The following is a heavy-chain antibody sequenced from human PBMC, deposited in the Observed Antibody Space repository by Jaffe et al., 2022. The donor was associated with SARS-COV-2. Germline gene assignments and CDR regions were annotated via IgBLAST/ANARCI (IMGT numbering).Heavy chain of an antibody. V-gene: IGHV3-30-3*01. CDR2: ISYDGSNK. Sequence: QVQLVESGGGVVQPGRSLRLSCAASGFTFSSYAMHWVRQAPGKGLEWVAVISYDGSNKYYADSVKGRFTISRDNSKNTLYLQMNSLRAEDTAVYYCARDHPAAAGEGGGIDYWGQGTLVTVSS. CDR1: GFTFSSYA. J-gene: IGHJ4*02. D-gene: IGHD6-13*01. CDR3: ARDHPAAAGEGGGIDY.